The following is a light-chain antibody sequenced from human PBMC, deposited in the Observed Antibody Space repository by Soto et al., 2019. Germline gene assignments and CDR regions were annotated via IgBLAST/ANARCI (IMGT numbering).Light chain of an antibody. J-gene: IGKJ1*01. CDR3: QQRSKWRT. CDR1: QSVSSY. CDR2: DAS. V-gene: IGKV3-11*01. Sequence: EIVLTQSAATLSLSPGERATLSCRASQSVSSYLAWYQQKPGQAPRLLIYDASKRATGIPARFSGSGFGTDYTLTISSLEPEDFAVYYCQQRSKWRTFGQGTKVEIK.